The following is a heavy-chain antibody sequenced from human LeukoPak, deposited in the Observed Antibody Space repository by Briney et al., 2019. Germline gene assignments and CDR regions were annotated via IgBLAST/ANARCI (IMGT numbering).Heavy chain of an antibody. J-gene: IGHJ4*02. V-gene: IGHV3-7*01. D-gene: IGHD3-3*01. CDR2: IKHDGSEK. CDR1: GFTFSTHW. CDR3: ARPFYEFWSGSPGY. Sequence: PWGSLRLSCAASGFTFSTHWMSWVRQAPGKGLEWVASIKHDGSEKYYVDSVKGRFTISRDNARNSLYLQVNSLRAEDTAVYYCARPFYEFWSGSPGYWGQGTLVTVSS.